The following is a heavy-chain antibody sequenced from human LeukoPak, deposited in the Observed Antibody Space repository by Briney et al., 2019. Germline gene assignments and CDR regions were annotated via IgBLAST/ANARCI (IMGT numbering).Heavy chain of an antibody. Sequence: GGSLRLSCTASGFTFGDYAMSWFRQAPGKGLEWVGFIRSKVYGGTTEYAASVKGRFTIPRDDSTSIAYLQMNSLKSEDTAVYYCVRYSGDADYWGQGTLVTVSS. D-gene: IGHD5-12*01. J-gene: IGHJ4*02. CDR1: GFTFGDYA. CDR2: IRSKVYGGTT. V-gene: IGHV3-49*03. CDR3: VRYSGDADY.